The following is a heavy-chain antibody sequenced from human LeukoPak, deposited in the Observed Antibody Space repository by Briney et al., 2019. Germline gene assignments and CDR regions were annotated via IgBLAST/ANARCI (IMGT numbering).Heavy chain of an antibody. CDR1: GFPFISFS. CDR3: AREIYDPRDMPLDH. J-gene: IGHJ4*02. Sequence: PGGSLRLSCAASGFPFISFSIHWVRQAPGKGLEWVSSISSNRAKIFYADSVKGRFAISRDNARNSVYLQMNSLRAEDTALYLCAREIYDPRDMPLDHWGQGALVTVSS. CDR2: ISSNRAKI. V-gene: IGHV3-21*01. D-gene: IGHD3-16*01.